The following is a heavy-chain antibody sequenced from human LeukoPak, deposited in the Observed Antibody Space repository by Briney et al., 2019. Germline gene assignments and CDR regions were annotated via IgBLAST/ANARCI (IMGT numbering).Heavy chain of an antibody. D-gene: IGHD5-18*01. V-gene: IGHV3-48*01. CDR2: ISGSSTSI. Sequence: GGSLRLSCVASGFTFSTYTMHWVRQAPGKGLEWVSYISGSSTSIYHADSVKGRFTISRDNAKNSLYLQMNSLRAEDTAVYYCARDVGYRSWFDPWGQGTLVIVSS. CDR3: ARDVGYRSWFDP. CDR1: GFTFSTYT. J-gene: IGHJ5*02.